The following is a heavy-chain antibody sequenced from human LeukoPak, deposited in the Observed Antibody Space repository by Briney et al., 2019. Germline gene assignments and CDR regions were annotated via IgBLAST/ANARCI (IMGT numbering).Heavy chain of an antibody. CDR2: IHTSGST. CDR3: ARSHPYYDFWSGYYLLDAFDI. V-gene: IGHV4-4*07. CDR1: GGSISTYY. D-gene: IGHD3-3*01. Sequence: TSETLSLTCSVSGGSISTYYGSWIRQSAGKGLEWIGRIHTSGSTNYNPSLKSRVTMSVDTSKNQFSLKVTSVSAADTGVYYCARSHPYYDFWSGYYLLDAFDIWGQGTMVTVSS. J-gene: IGHJ3*02.